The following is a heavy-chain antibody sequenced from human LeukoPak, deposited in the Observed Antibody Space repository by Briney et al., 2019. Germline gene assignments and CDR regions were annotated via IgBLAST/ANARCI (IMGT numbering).Heavy chain of an antibody. Sequence: GGSLRLTCTASGFTFSSYWLHWVRQAPGKGLVWVSRMKSDGSTNYADSVKGRFTISRDNAKNTVSLQLNSLRAEDTGVYYWASAPSDIGGYYPDYSRRWGQGTLVTVSS. CDR3: ASAPSDIGGYYPDYSRR. J-gene: IGHJ1*01. CDR2: MKSDGST. CDR1: GFTFSSYW. V-gene: IGHV3-74*01. D-gene: IGHD3-22*01.